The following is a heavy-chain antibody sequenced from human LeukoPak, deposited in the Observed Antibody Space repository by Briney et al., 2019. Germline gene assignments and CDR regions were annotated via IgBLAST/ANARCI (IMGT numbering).Heavy chain of an antibody. J-gene: IGHJ4*02. CDR2: IYHSGST. V-gene: IGHV4-4*02. Sequence: SGTLSLTCAVSGGSISSSNWWSWVRQPPGKGLEWIGEIYHSGSTNYKPSLKSRLTISVDASKNQFSLKLTSVTAADTAVYYCARAYYYGSGSYGLDYWGQGTLVTVSS. CDR3: ARAYYYGSGSYGLDY. D-gene: IGHD3-10*01. CDR1: GGSISSSNW.